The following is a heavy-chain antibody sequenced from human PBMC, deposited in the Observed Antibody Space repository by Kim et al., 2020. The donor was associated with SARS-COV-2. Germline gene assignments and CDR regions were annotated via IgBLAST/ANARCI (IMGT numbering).Heavy chain of an antibody. Sequence: TNYNPSLKSRVTISVDTSKNQFSLKLSSVTAADTAVYYCARGPPYGSIDYWGQGTLVTVSS. V-gene: IGHV4-34*01. CDR2: T. J-gene: IGHJ4*02. CDR3: ARGPPYGSIDY. D-gene: IGHD3-10*01.